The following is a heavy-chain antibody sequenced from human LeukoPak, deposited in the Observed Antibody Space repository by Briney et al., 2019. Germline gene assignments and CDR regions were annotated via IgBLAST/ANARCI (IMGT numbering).Heavy chain of an antibody. CDR3: ASRPVDTAMALYYFDY. V-gene: IGHV4-34*01. J-gene: IGHJ4*02. Sequence: KTSETLSLTCAVYGGSFSGYYWSWIRQPPGKGLEWIGEINHSGSTNYNPSLKSRVTISVDTSKNQFSLKLSSVTAADTAVYYCASRPVDTAMALYYFDYWGQGTLVTVSS. D-gene: IGHD5-18*01. CDR2: INHSGST. CDR1: GGSFSGYY.